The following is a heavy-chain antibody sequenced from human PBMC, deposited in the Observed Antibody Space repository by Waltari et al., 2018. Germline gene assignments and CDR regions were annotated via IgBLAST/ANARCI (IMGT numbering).Heavy chain of an antibody. D-gene: IGHD3-22*01. Sequence: QVQLQQWGAGLLKPSETLSLTCTVYGGSLSNYYWNWTRQPPGKGLGWIGEIIHSGSTKYTPSLKSRVTISEDTSKNQFSLKLTSVTAADTAVYYCAGTYYYDSNGYYRTPNDAFDIWGQGTMVTVSS. CDR1: GGSLSNYY. CDR2: IIHSGST. CDR3: AGTYYYDSNGYYRTPNDAFDI. V-gene: IGHV4-34*12. J-gene: IGHJ3*02.